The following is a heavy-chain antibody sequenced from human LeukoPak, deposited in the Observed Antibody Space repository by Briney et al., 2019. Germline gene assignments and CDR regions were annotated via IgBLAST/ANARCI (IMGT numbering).Heavy chain of an antibody. V-gene: IGHV4-59*08. Sequence: PSETLPLTCTVSGGSINSYYWSWIRQPPGKGLEWIGYIYYSGSTNYNPSLKSRVTISVDTSKNQFSLKLSSVTAADTAVYYCARRTIYGGKRTGAFDIWGQGTMVTVSS. D-gene: IGHD4-17*01. CDR3: ARRTIYGGKRTGAFDI. CDR1: GGSINSYY. CDR2: IYYSGST. J-gene: IGHJ3*02.